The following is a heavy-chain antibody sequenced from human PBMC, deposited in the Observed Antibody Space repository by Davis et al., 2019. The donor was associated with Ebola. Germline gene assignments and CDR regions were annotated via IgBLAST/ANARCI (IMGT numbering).Heavy chain of an antibody. Sequence: MPSETLSLTCTVSGYSISSGYYWGWIRQPPGKGLEWIGSIYHSGSTYYNPSLKSRVTISVDTSKNQFSLKLSSVTAADTAVYYCASGYSSSWYDYWGQGTLVTVSS. V-gene: IGHV4-38-2*02. D-gene: IGHD6-13*01. CDR2: IYHSGST. CDR1: GYSISSGYY. J-gene: IGHJ4*02. CDR3: ASGYSSSWYDY.